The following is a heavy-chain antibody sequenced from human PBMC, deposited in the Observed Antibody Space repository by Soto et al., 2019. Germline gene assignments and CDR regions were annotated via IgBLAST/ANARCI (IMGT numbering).Heavy chain of an antibody. CDR2: ISSSSSYI. CDR3: AKPQLRRSTASAFDI. V-gene: IGHV3-21*04. CDR1: GFTFSSYS. Sequence: EVQLVESGGGLVKPGGSLRLSCAASGFTFSSYSMNWVRQAPGKGLEWVSSISSSSSYIYYADSVKGRFTISRDNSKNTLYLQMNSLRAEDTAVYYCAKPQLRRSTASAFDIWGQGTMVTVSS. D-gene: IGHD4-17*01. J-gene: IGHJ3*02.